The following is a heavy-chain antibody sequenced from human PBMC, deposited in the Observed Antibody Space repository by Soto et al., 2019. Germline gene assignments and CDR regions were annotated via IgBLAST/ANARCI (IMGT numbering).Heavy chain of an antibody. V-gene: IGHV4-4*02. CDR1: GGSIRSAIW. J-gene: IGHJ4*02. Sequence: SETLSLTCSVSGGSIRSAIWWSWVRQSPGKGLEWIGEVFHIGMTNYNPSLKSRVTMSVDKSSNQFSLKLTSVTAEDSAVYYCAREGARGGWNYVMDYWGQGTLVTVSS. CDR2: VFHIGMT. D-gene: IGHD1-7*01. CDR3: AREGARGGWNYVMDY.